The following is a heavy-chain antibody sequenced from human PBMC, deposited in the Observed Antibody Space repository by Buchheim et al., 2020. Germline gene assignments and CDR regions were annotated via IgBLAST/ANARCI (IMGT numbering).Heavy chain of an antibody. V-gene: IGHV4-34*01. CDR3: ARVRLRWSHVTAFDY. Sequence: QVQLQQWGAGLLKPSETLSLTCAVYGGSFSGYYWSWIRQPPGKGLEWIGEINHSGSTHYNPSLKSRVTITVDTSKNQFSLKLSSVTAADTAVYYCARVRLRWSHVTAFDYWGQGTL. D-gene: IGHD4-23*01. J-gene: IGHJ4*02. CDR1: GGSFSGYY. CDR2: INHSGST.